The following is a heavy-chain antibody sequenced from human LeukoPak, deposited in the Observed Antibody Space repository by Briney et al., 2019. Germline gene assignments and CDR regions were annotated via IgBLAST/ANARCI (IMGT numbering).Heavy chain of an antibody. CDR1: GFTFSDYA. D-gene: IGHD2-8*02. J-gene: IGHJ4*02. V-gene: IGHV3-21*01. Sequence: GGSLRLSCAASGFTFSDYAMKWVRQAPGKGLEWVSAISRTSAYIYYSDSVRGRFAISRDNAKNSVYLQMDSLRAEDTAVYYCARDERRYCPDSSCYPGDYWGQGTLVTVSS. CDR2: ISRTSAYI. CDR3: ARDERRYCPDSSCYPGDY.